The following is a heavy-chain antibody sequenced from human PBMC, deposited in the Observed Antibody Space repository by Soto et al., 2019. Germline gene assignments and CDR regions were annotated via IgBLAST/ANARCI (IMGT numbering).Heavy chain of an antibody. V-gene: IGHV4-34*01. D-gene: IGHD3-3*01. J-gene: IGHJ4*02. CDR3: ARANYDFWSGYLENFDY. CDR1: GGSFSGYY. Sequence: SETLSLTCAVYGGSFSGYYWSWIRQPPGKGLEWIGEINHSGSTNYNPSLKSRVTISVDTSKNQFSLKLSSVTAADTAVYYCARANYDFWSGYLENFDYWGQGTLVTGLL. CDR2: INHSGST.